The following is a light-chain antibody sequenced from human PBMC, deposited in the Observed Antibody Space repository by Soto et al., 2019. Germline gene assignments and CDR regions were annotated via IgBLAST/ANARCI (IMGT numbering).Light chain of an antibody. V-gene: IGKV3-15*01. CDR2: DAS. CDR1: QSVSSK. J-gene: IGKJ1*01. CDR3: QQYGGSPRT. Sequence: EIVMTQSPTTLSVSPGERATLSCRASQSVSSKLAWYQQKPGQPPRLLIFDASARASGVPARFSGSGSGTEFILTISGLQSEDFGVYYCQQYGGSPRTFGQGTKVEI.